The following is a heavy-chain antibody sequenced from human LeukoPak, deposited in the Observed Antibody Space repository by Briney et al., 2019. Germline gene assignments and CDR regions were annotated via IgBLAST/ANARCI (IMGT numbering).Heavy chain of an antibody. J-gene: IGHJ6*03. CDR2: INWNGGST. CDR1: GFTFDDYG. D-gene: IGHD6-19*01. CDR3: AREGYSSGWQLYYYYTDV. Sequence: GGSLRLSCAASGFTFDDYGMSWVRQAPGKGLEWVSGINWNGGSTGYADSVKGRFTISRDNAKNSLYLQMNSLRAEDTALYYCAREGYSSGWQLYYYYTDVWGKGTTVTVSS. V-gene: IGHV3-20*04.